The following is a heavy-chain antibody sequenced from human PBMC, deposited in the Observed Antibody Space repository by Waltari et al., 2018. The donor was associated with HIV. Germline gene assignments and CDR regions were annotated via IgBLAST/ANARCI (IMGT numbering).Heavy chain of an antibody. D-gene: IGHD1-20*01. CDR1: GFIFNKFG. Sequence: QVQLAESGGGVVQPGRSLSLSCVASGFIFNKFGMHWVRQKPGKGVEWVGAIWYDGGNEYYSYSVKGRFTISRDNSKNTLYLQMNSLRAEDTAVYYCARDWTITATTRVDFWGPGTLVTVSS. CDR2: IWYDGGNE. V-gene: IGHV3-33*01. CDR3: ARDWTITATTRVDF. J-gene: IGHJ4*03.